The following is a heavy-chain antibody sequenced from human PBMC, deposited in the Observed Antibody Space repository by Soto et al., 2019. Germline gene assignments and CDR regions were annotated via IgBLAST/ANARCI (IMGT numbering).Heavy chain of an antibody. CDR1: GGSISSYY. CDR2: IYTSGST. D-gene: IGHD2-2*01. V-gene: IGHV4-4*07. CDR3: ARAIGYCSSTSCFMDV. Sequence: ETLSLTXTVSGGSISSYYWSWIRQPAGKGLEWIGRIYTSGSTNYNPSLKSRVTMSVDTSKNQFSLKLSSVTAADTAVYYCARAIGYCSSTSCFMDVWGQGTTVTVSS. J-gene: IGHJ6*02.